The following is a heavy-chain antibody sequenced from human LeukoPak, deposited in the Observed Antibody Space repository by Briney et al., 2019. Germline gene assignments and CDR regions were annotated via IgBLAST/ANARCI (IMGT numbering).Heavy chain of an antibody. D-gene: IGHD4-17*01. CDR1: GFTVSSNY. CDR3: ARDAGNGDLYYYYYGMDV. Sequence: GSLRLSCAASGFTVSSNYMSWVRQAPGKGLEWVSVIYSGGSTYYADSVKGRFTISRDNSKNTLYLQMNSLRAEDTAVYYCARDAGNGDLYYYYYGMDVWGQGTTVTVSS. J-gene: IGHJ6*02. V-gene: IGHV3-66*02. CDR2: IYSGGST.